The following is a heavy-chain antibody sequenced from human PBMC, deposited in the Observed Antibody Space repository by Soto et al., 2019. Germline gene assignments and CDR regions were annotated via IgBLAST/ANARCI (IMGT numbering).Heavy chain of an antibody. CDR3: ARALPSGTNTGGVY. V-gene: IGHV1-18*01. D-gene: IGHD1-26*01. Sequence: ASVKVSCKASGYTFTSYGISWVRQAPGQGLEWMGWISAYNGNTKYAQKLQGRVTMTTDTSTSTAYMELRSLRSDDTAVYYCARALPSGTNTGGVYWGQATLVTVSS. CDR1: GYTFTSYG. CDR2: ISAYNGNT. J-gene: IGHJ4*02.